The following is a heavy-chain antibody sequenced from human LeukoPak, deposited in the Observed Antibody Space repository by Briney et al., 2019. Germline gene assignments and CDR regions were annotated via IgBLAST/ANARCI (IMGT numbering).Heavy chain of an antibody. CDR2: INPNSGGT. J-gene: IGHJ4*02. Sequence: GASVKVSCKASGYTXTGYYMHGVRQAPGQGLEWMGWINPNSGGTNYAQKFQGRVTMTRDTSISTAYMELSRLRSDDTAVYYCARRYGGNEIDYWGQGTLVTVSS. CDR3: ARRYGGNEIDY. D-gene: IGHD4-23*01. CDR1: GYTXTGYY. V-gene: IGHV1-2*02.